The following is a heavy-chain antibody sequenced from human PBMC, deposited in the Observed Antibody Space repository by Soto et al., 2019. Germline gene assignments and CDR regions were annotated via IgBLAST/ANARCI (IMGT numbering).Heavy chain of an antibody. V-gene: IGHV4-34*01. CDR3: ARGEVAVTTSKYFQH. Sequence: SETLSLTCAVYGGSFSGYYWSWIRQPPGKGLEWIGEINHSGSTNYNPSLKSRVTISVDTSKNQFSLKLSSVTAADTAVYYCARGEVAVTTSKYFQHWGQGTLVTVSS. J-gene: IGHJ1*01. D-gene: IGHD4-17*01. CDR1: GGSFSGYY. CDR2: INHSGST.